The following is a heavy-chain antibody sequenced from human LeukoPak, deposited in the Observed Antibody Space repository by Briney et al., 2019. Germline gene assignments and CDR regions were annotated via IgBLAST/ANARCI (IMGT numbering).Heavy chain of an antibody. Sequence: PSETLSLTCTVSGASISSYYWSWIRLPAGKGLEWIGHIYTSGTTNFNPSLKSRVTMSVDTSKNQFSLNLSSVTAAATAVYYCARVYYSRFDPWGQGTLVTVSS. CDR2: IYTSGTT. V-gene: IGHV4-4*07. CDR3: ARVYYSRFDP. CDR1: GASISSYY. J-gene: IGHJ5*02. D-gene: IGHD3-10*01.